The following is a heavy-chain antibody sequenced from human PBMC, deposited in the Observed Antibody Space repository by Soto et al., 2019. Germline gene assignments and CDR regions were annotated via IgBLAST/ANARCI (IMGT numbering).Heavy chain of an antibody. V-gene: IGHV1-24*01. CDR1: GYTLTELS. D-gene: IGHD3-16*02. J-gene: IGHJ4*02. Sequence: ASVKVSCKVSGYTLTELSMHWVRQAPGKGLEWMGGFDPEDGETIYAQKFRGRVTMTEDTSTDTAYMELSSLRSEDTAVYYCATHYVWGSYRYMGSDYWGQGTLVTVS. CDR3: ATHYVWGSYRYMGSDY. CDR2: FDPEDGET.